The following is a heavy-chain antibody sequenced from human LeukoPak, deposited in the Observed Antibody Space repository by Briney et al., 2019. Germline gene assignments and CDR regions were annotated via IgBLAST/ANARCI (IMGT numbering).Heavy chain of an antibody. CDR3: ARGTVRYCSGGSCYGSRWFDP. V-gene: IGHV1-8*01. J-gene: IGHJ5*02. Sequence: ASVKVSCKASGYTFTSYDINWVRQATGQGLEWMGWMNPNSGNTGYAQKFQGRVTMTRNTSISTAYMELSSLRSEDTAVYYCARGTVRYCSGGSCYGSRWFDPWGQGTLVTVSS. CDR1: GYTFTSYD. D-gene: IGHD2-15*01. CDR2: MNPNSGNT.